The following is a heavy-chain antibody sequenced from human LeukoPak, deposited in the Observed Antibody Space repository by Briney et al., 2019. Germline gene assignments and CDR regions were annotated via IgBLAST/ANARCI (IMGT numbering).Heavy chain of an antibody. Sequence: PSETLSLTCAVYGGSFSGYYWSWIRQPPGKGLEWIGEINHSGSTNYNPSLKSRVTISVDTSKNQFPLKLSSVTAADTAVYYCARGPAYSSGWYDYWGQGTLVTVSS. CDR3: ARGPAYSSGWYDY. CDR1: GGSFSGYY. CDR2: INHSGST. V-gene: IGHV4-34*01. J-gene: IGHJ4*02. D-gene: IGHD6-19*01.